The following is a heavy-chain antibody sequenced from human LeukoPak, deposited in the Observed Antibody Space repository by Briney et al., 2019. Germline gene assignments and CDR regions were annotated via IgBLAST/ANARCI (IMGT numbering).Heavy chain of an antibody. V-gene: IGHV3-23*01. Sequence: GGSLRLSCAASGFTFSSYVMSWVRQAPGKGLEWVSLISGNDGSTYYADSVKGRFTISRDNSKNTLYLQMSSLRADDTAVYYCSRRSVTTFDYWGQGTLVTVSS. CDR2: ISGNDGST. J-gene: IGHJ4*02. CDR3: SRRSVTTFDY. CDR1: GFTFSSYV. D-gene: IGHD4-17*01.